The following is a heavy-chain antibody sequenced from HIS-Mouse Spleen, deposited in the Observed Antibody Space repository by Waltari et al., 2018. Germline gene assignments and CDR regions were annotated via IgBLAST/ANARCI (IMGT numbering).Heavy chain of an antibody. CDR1: GFTFSNAV. CDR3: TTVDY. Sequence: EVQLVESGGGLVKPGGSLSLSCSASGFTFSNAVMSLGRQAPGKGLEWVCRIKSKTDGGTTDYAAPVKGRFTISRDDSKNTLYLQMNSLKTEDTAVYYCTTVDYWGQGTLVTVSS. CDR2: IKSKTDGGTT. V-gene: IGHV3-15*01. J-gene: IGHJ4*02.